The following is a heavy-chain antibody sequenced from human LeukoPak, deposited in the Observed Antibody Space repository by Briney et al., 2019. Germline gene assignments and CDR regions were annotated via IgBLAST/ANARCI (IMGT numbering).Heavy chain of an antibody. Sequence: TSETLSLTCTVSGGSISRSGYYWGWIRQPPGKGLEWIGSIYYSGSTYYNPSLKSRVTISVDTSKNQFSLKLSSVTAADTAVYYCARAGGVLLWALDAFDIWGQGTMVTVSS. J-gene: IGHJ3*02. V-gene: IGHV4-39*07. D-gene: IGHD3-10*01. CDR1: GGSISRSGYY. CDR2: IYYSGST. CDR3: ARAGGVLLWALDAFDI.